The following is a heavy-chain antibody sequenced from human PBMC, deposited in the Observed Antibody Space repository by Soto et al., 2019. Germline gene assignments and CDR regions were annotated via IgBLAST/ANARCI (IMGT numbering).Heavy chain of an antibody. CDR3: ARRNGGYCSGGSCYRARYYYYYLDV. CDR1: GGSISSYY. D-gene: IGHD2-15*01. CDR2: IYYSGST. Sequence: SETLSLTCTVSGGSISSYYWSWIRQPPGKGLEWIGYIYYSGSTNYNPSLKSRVTISVDTSKNQFSLKLSSVTAADTAVYYCARRNGGYCSGGSCYRARYYYYYLDVWGKGTTVIVSS. J-gene: IGHJ6*03. V-gene: IGHV4-59*08.